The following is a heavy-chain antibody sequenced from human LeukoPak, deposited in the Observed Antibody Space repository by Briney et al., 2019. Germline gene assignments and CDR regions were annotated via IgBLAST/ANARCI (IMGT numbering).Heavy chain of an antibody. J-gene: IGHJ4*02. D-gene: IGHD3-3*01. V-gene: IGHV3-23*01. CDR2: ISGSGGST. CDR1: GFTFSSYA. Sequence: GGSLRLSCAASGFTFSSYAMSWVRQAPGQGLEWVSAISGSGGSTYYADSVKGRFTISRDNSKNTLYLQMNSLRAEDTAVYYCAKPIGIFGVVPCFDYWGQGTLVTVSS. CDR3: AKPIGIFGVVPCFDY.